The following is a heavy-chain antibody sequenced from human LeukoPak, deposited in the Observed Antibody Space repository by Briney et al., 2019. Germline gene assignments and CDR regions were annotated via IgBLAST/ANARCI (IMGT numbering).Heavy chain of an antibody. V-gene: IGHV3-11*05. Sequence: SLRLSCAASGFTFSDYYMSWIRQAPGKGLEWVSYISSSSSYTNYADSVKGRFTISRDNAKNSLYLQMNSLRAEDTAVYYCARDLGSGPITGWFDPWGQGTLVTVSS. J-gene: IGHJ5*02. CDR2: ISSSSSYT. D-gene: IGHD3-10*01. CDR3: ARDLGSGPITGWFDP. CDR1: GFTFSDYY.